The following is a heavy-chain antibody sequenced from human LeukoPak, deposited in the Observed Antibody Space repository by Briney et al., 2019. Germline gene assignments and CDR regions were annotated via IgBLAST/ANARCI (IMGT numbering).Heavy chain of an antibody. V-gene: IGHV4-30-4*01. CDR2: IYYSGST. Sequence: SETLSLTCTVSGGSISSGDYYWSWIRQPPGKGLEWIGYIYYSGSTYYNPSLKSRVTISVDTSKNQFSLKLSSATAADTAVYYCARDLGGYYGSGSYHYWGQGTLVTVSS. CDR1: GGSISSGDYY. CDR3: ARDLGGYYGSGSYHY. J-gene: IGHJ4*02. D-gene: IGHD3-10*01.